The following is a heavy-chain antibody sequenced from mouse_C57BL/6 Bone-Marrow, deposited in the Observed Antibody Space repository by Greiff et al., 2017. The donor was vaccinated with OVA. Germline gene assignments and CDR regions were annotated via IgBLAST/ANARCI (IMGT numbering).Heavy chain of an antibody. CDR3: ATGYYYGSSYGFAY. J-gene: IGHJ3*01. CDR1: GYTFTTYP. D-gene: IGHD1-1*01. V-gene: IGHV1-47*01. Sequence: QVHVKQSGAELVKPGASVKMSCKASGYTFTTYPIEWMKQNHGKSLEWIGNFHPYNDDTKYNEKFKGKATLTVEKSSSTVYLELSRLTSDDSAVYYCATGYYYGSSYGFAYWGQGTLVTVSA. CDR2: FHPYNDDT.